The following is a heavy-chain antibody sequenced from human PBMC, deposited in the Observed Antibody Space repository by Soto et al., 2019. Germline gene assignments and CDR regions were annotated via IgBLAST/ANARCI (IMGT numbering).Heavy chain of an antibody. CDR3: ARAGKVGPTVTYFAS. V-gene: IGHV3-74*01. D-gene: IGHD1-26*01. Sequence: EVQLVESGGGLVQPGGSLRLSCGASGFTFSNHWMHWVRQTPGKGLVWVSRTNSDGSSTSYADSVKGRFTISRDNVKNTLYLQMNGLRAEDTALYHCARAGKVGPTVTYFASWGQGTLVTVSS. CDR2: TNSDGSST. CDR1: GFTFSNHW. J-gene: IGHJ4*02.